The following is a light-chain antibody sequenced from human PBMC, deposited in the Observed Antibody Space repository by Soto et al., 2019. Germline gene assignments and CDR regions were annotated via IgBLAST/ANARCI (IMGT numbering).Light chain of an antibody. J-gene: IGLJ1*01. Sequence: SYELTQPPSVSVSPGQTATITCSGDKLGNKFASWYQQRLGQSPVLVIYRHTKRPSGIPERFSGSISGNTASLTIGGTQAMDEADYYCQAWDSGSGVYVFGGGTKLTVL. CDR2: RHT. CDR1: KLGNKF. CDR3: QAWDSGSGVYV. V-gene: IGLV3-1*01.